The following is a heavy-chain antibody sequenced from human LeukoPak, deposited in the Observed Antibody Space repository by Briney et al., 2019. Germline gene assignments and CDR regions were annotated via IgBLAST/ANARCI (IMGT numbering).Heavy chain of an antibody. Sequence: SETLSLTCTVSGGSISSSSYYWGWIRQPPGKGLEWIGSIYYSGSTYYKPSLKSRVTISVDTSKNQFSLKLSSVTAADTAVYYCARSNISSWYYAGHFDYWGQGTLVTVSS. CDR2: IYYSGST. J-gene: IGHJ4*02. CDR1: GGSISSSSYY. V-gene: IGHV4-39*01. CDR3: ARSNISSWYYAGHFDY. D-gene: IGHD6-13*01.